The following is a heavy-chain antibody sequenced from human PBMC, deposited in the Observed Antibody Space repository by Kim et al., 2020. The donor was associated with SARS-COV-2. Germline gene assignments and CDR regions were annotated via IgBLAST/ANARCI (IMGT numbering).Heavy chain of an antibody. V-gene: IGHV4-4*09. CDR2: MYSSGAK. D-gene: IGHD2-2*01. J-gene: IGHJ4*02. Sequence: SETLSLTCLVSGGSISNHYWSWIRQPPGRGLEWLGYMYSSGAKNYHPSLKSRVTMSLDTSKNQFSLKLTSVTTEDTAVYYCARGLFGIPAALDYWGQGALVTVSS. CDR3: ARGLFGIPAALDY. CDR1: GGSISNHY.